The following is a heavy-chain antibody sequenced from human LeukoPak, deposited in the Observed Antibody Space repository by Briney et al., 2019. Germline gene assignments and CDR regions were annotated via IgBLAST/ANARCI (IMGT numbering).Heavy chain of an antibody. CDR3: ARGLVRSNNPMPEGY. D-gene: IGHD1-14*01. J-gene: IGHJ4*02. V-gene: IGHV1-2*02. CDR2: MNPNGGST. Sequence: ASVNVSGKASRYTVTRYYMLLGRRAPGHRLEGMGWMNPNGGSTKDAQKFQGRVTMTRDTSISTAYMELSRLRSDDTAVYYCARGLVRSNNPMPEGYWGQGTLVTVSS. CDR1: RYTVTRYY.